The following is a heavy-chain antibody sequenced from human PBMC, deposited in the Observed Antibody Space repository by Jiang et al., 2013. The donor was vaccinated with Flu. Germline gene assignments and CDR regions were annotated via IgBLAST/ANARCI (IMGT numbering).Heavy chain of an antibody. CDR3: ARDKKVQWLVFWGFDY. J-gene: IGHJ4*02. D-gene: IGHD6-19*01. Sequence: SGAEVKKPGASVKVSCKASGYTFTSYGISWVRQAPGQGLEWMGWISAYNGNTNYAQELQGRVTMTTDTSTSTAYMELRSLRSDDTAVYYCARDKKVQWLVFWGFDYWGQGTLVTVSS. CDR1: GYTFTSYG. CDR2: ISAYNGNT. V-gene: IGHV1-18*01.